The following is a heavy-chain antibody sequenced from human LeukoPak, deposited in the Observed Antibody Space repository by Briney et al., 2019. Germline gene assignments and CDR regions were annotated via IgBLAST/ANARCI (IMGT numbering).Heavy chain of an antibody. V-gene: IGHV3-9*01. D-gene: IGHD3-22*01. CDR1: GFTFDDYA. CDR2: ISWNSGSI. Sequence: PGGSLRLSCAASGFTFDDYAMHWVRQAPGKGLEWVSGISWNSGSIGYADSVKGRFTISRDNAKNSLYLQMNGLRAEDTALYYCAKAYYYDSSGSLKYDAFDIWGQGTMVTVSS. CDR3: AKAYYYDSSGSLKYDAFDI. J-gene: IGHJ3*02.